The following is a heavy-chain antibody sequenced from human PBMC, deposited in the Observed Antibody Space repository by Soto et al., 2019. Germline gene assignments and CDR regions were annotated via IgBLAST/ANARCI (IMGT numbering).Heavy chain of an antibody. CDR1: GFTFSSYG. D-gene: IGHD3-10*01. CDR2: ISYDGSNK. V-gene: IGHV3-30*18. CDR3: AKDDNYYGSGSYPDY. J-gene: IGHJ4*02. Sequence: GGSLRLSCAASGFTFSSYGMHWVRQAPGKGLEWVAVISYDGSNKYYADSVKGRFTISRDNSKNTLYLQMNSLRAEDTAVYYCAKDDNYYGSGSYPDYWGQGTLVTVSS.